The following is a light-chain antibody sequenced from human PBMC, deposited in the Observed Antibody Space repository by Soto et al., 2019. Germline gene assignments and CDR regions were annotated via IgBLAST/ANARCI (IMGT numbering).Light chain of an antibody. CDR3: LQSYSSPLT. J-gene: IGKJ1*01. CDR1: QSMSSF. V-gene: IGKV1-39*01. Sequence: DIQMTQSPSSLSASVGDRVTITCRASQSMSSFLNWYQQRPGKAPKLLIYGASSLQSGVPSRFSVSKSGTDFTLTISGLQPEYFATYYCLQSYSSPLTCGQGTKVEIK. CDR2: GAS.